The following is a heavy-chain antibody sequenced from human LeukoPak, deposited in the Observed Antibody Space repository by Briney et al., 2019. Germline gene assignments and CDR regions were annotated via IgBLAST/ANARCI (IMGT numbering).Heavy chain of an antibody. CDR3: TTYLRYCSGGSCFYYYYGMDV. J-gene: IGHJ6*02. CDR1: GFTFSNAW. D-gene: IGHD2-15*01. Sequence: GGSLRLSCAASGFTFSNAWMSWVRQAPGKGLEWVGCIKSKTDGGTTDYAAPVKGRFTISRDDSKNTLYLQMNSLKTEDTAVYYCTTYLRYCSGGSCFYYYYGMDVWGQGTTVTVSS. CDR2: IKSKTDGGTT. V-gene: IGHV3-15*01.